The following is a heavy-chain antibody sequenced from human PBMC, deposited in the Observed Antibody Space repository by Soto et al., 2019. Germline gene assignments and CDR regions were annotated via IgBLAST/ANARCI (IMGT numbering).Heavy chain of an antibody. CDR2: IDNSGST. J-gene: IGHJ4*02. Sequence: SETLSLTCTVSGASVGTGAYYWTWLRQHPGKGLEWIGYIDNSGSTYYNPSLTGRVDISVDTSKNQFSLNLQSLTAADTAFYYCAGAVSDFDVRRYRTSYFDQWGQGILVTVSS. CDR3: AGAVSDFDVRRYRTSYFDQ. CDR1: GASVGTGAYY. D-gene: IGHD3-10*02. V-gene: IGHV4-31*03.